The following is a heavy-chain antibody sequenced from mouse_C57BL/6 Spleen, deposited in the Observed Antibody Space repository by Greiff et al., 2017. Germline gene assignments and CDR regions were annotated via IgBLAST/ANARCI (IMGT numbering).Heavy chain of an antibody. Sequence: QVQLQQPGTELVKPGASVKLSCKASGYTFTSYWMHWVKQRPGQGLEWIGNINPSNGGTNYNEKFKSKATLTVDTSSSTAYMQLSSLTSEDSAVYYWARYGRGYCGSNAMGDWGQGTSVTASS. CDR1: GYTFTSYW. CDR2: INPSNGGT. J-gene: IGHJ4*01. CDR3: ARYGRGYCGSNAMGD. V-gene: IGHV1-53*01. D-gene: IGHD1-1*01.